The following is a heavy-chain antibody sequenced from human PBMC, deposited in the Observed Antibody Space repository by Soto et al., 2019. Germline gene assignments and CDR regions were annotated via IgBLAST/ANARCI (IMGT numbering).Heavy chain of an antibody. CDR1: GGTFSSYA. CDR2: IIPIFGTA. CDR3: ARVHGDRENDYYGMDV. V-gene: IGHV1-69*06. J-gene: IGHJ6*02. D-gene: IGHD4-17*01. Sequence: QVQLVQSGAEVKKPGSSVKVSCKASGGTFSSYAISWVRQAPGQGLEWMGGIIPIFGTANYAQKFQGRVTITADKSTSTAYMELSSLRSEDTAVYYCARVHGDRENDYYGMDVWGQGTTVTVSS.